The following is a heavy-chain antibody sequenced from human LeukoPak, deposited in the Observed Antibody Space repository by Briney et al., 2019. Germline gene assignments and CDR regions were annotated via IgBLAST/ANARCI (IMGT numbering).Heavy chain of an antibody. CDR2: ISYDGNNI. D-gene: IGHD3-16*01. Sequence: GGSLRLSCAASGFTFSTYALHWVRQAPGKGLEWVAVISYDGNNIYYVDSVKGRFTISRDNSKNTLYLQMNSLRAEDTAVYFCASISGASWGDYWGQGTLVTVSS. J-gene: IGHJ4*02. CDR3: ASISGASWGDY. CDR1: GFTFSTYA. V-gene: IGHV3-30-3*01.